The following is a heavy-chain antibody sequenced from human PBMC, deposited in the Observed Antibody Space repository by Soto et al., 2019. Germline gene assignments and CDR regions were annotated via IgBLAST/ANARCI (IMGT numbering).Heavy chain of an antibody. D-gene: IGHD2-8*01. Sequence: QVQLVESGGGVVQPGGSLRLSCAASGFTFRNHAMHWVRQAPGKGLECLAVIAHDGSNAFYRDSVKGRFTVSRDNSKNTLYLYMNSLRSEDTGVYYCARGDREDTLMVVGARPGEYGTDIWGQGTTVIVSS. V-gene: IGHV3-30-3*01. CDR3: ARGDREDTLMVVGARPGEYGTDI. CDR1: GFTFRNHA. J-gene: IGHJ6*02. CDR2: IAHDGSNA.